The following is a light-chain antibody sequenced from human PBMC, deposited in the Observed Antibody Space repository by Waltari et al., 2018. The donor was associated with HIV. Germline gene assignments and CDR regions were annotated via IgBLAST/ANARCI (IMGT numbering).Light chain of an antibody. V-gene: IGKV3-15*01. CDR1: QSVSSN. CDR2: GAS. Sequence: VMTQSPATLSVSPWERATLSCRASQSVSSNLAWYRQKPGQAPRLLIYGASTRATGIPARFSGSGSGTEFTLTISSLQSEDFTIYYCQQYNNWPQTFGQGTKVEIK. J-gene: IGKJ1*01. CDR3: QQYNNWPQT.